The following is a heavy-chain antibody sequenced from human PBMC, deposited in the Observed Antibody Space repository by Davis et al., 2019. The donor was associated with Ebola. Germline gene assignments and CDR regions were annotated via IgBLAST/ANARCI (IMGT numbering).Heavy chain of an antibody. J-gene: IGHJ2*01. CDR3: VREKEGSWFFDL. D-gene: IGHD2-15*01. Sequence: PSETLSLTCVVSGGSISSHNLWTWVRQSPGRGLEWIGEIFLNGPTSYYNPSLKSRATISFDKSLNQISLELRSVTTADTALCYCVREKEGSWFFDLWGRGTLVTVSS. V-gene: IGHV4/OR15-8*02. CDR1: GGSISSHNL. CDR2: IFLNGPT.